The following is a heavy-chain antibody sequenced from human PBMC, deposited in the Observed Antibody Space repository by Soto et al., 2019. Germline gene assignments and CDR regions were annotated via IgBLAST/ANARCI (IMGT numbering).Heavy chain of an antibody. V-gene: IGHV1-69*12. D-gene: IGHD3-3*01. CDR1: GGTISNYA. CDR2: IIPLFGTT. CDR3: ARGGFWSGYYSWFDP. Sequence: QVQLVQSGAEVKKPGSSVKVSCKTSGGTISNYAISWVRQAPGQGLEWMGGIIPLFGTTNYAQKFQGRVTITADESTRRAYMELSSLRSEDTAVYYCARGGFWSGYYSWFDPWGQGTLVTVSS. J-gene: IGHJ5*02.